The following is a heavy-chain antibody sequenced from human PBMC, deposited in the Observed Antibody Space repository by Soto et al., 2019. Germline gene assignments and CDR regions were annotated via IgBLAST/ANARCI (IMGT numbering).Heavy chain of an antibody. CDR3: ASLGRDYYDSSGSVDY. CDR1: GGSISSGDYY. CDR2: IYYSGST. V-gene: IGHV4-30-4*01. D-gene: IGHD3-22*01. J-gene: IGHJ4*02. Sequence: SETLSLTCTVSGGSISSGDYYWSWIRQPPGKGLEWIGYIYYSGSTYYNPSLKSRVTISVDTSKNQLSLKLSSVTAADTAVYYCASLGRDYYDSSGSVDYWGQGTLVTVSS.